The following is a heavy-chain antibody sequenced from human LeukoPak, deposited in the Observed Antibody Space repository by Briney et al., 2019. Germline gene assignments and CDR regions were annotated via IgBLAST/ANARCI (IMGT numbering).Heavy chain of an antibody. CDR2: ISHDAKST. D-gene: IGHD6-19*01. CDR3: ANMHSSGWYRRTYYFDY. V-gene: IGHV3-30*18. CDR1: GFTFSSYG. Sequence: GGSLRLSCATSGFTFSSYGMHWVRQVPGKGLEWVTVISHDAKSTYHVDSVKGRFTISRDNSKNTLYLQMNSLRAEDTAVYYCANMHSSGWYRRTYYFDYWGQGTLVTVSS. J-gene: IGHJ4*02.